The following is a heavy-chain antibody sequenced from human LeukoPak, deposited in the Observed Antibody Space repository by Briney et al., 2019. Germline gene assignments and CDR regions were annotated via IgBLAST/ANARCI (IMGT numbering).Heavy chain of an antibody. CDR2: IKSDGST. J-gene: IGHJ5*02. CDR3: ARAVTYFYGSVTYDWFDP. CDR1: EFTFSSYA. Sequence: GGSLRLSCAASEFTFSSYAMSWVRQAPGKGLVWVSRIKSDGSTIYADSVKGRFTISRDNAKNTLYLQMNSLRAEDTAIYYCARAVTYFYGSVTYDWFDPWGQGTLVTVSS. D-gene: IGHD3-10*01. V-gene: IGHV3-74*01.